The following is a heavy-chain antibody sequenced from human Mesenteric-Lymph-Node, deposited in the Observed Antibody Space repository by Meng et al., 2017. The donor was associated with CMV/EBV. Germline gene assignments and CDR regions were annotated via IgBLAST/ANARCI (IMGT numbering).Heavy chain of an antibody. V-gene: IGHV3-74*01. CDR2: INSDGSST. CDR3: ARGIFGGNY. J-gene: IGHJ4*02. CDR1: GFTFSSYW. D-gene: IGHD3-3*01. Sequence: GESLKISCAASGFTFSSYWMHWVRQAPGKGLVWVSRINSDGSSTSYADFVKGRFTNSRDNAKNTLYLQMNSLRAEDTAVYYCARGIFGGNYWGQGTLVTVSS.